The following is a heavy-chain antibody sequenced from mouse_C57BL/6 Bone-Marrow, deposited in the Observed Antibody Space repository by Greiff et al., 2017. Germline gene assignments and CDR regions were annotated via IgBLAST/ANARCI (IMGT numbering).Heavy chain of an antibody. V-gene: IGHV5-9*01. D-gene: IGHD6-1*01. Sequence: DVKLVESGGGLVKPGGSLKLSCAASGFTFSSYTMSWVRQTPEKRLEWVATISGGGGNTYYPDSVKGRFTISRDNAKNTLYLQMSSLRSEDTALYYCARHSLLLYYFDYWGQGTTLTVSS. CDR2: ISGGGGNT. CDR3: ARHSLLLYYFDY. J-gene: IGHJ2*01. CDR1: GFTFSSYT.